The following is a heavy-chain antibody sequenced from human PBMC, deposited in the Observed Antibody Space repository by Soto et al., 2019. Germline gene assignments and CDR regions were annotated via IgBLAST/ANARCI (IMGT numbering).Heavy chain of an antibody. Sequence: PSETLSLTCAVYGGSFSGYYWSWIRQPPGKGLEWIGYINHSGSTNYNPSLKSRVTISVDTSKNQFSLKLSSVTAADTAVYYCARFEEYSSWFDPWGQGTLVTVSS. CDR3: ARFEEYSSWFDP. V-gene: IGHV4-34*01. CDR2: INHSGST. J-gene: IGHJ5*02. D-gene: IGHD5-18*01. CDR1: GGSFSGYY.